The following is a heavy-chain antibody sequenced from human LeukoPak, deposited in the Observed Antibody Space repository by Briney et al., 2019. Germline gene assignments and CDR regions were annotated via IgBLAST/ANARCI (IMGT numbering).Heavy chain of an antibody. CDR3: ARSGRVATLTGYFDY. CDR1: RFTFINYY. CDR2: INPSGGGT. Sequence: ASVKVSCKASRFTFINYYVHWVRQAPGQGLEWMGVINPSGGGTSYAQKFQGRVTMIRDTSTSTVYMELSSLKSDDTAVYYCARSGRVATLTGYFDYWGQGPLVTVSS. V-gene: IGHV1-46*01. D-gene: IGHD2-15*01. J-gene: IGHJ4*02.